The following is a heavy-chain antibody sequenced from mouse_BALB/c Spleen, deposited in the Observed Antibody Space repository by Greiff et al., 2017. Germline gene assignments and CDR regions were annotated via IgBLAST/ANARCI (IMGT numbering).Heavy chain of an antibody. D-gene: IGHD1-2*01. CDR1: GFTFSSFG. J-gene: IGHJ1*01. Sequence: EVQGVESGGGLVQPGGSRKLSCAASGFTFSSFGMHWVRQAPEKGLEWVAYISSGSSTIYYADTVKGRFTISRDNPKNTLFLQMTSLRSEDTAMYYCARELLRLRRYFDVWGAGTTVTVSS. V-gene: IGHV5-17*02. CDR3: ARELLRLRRYFDV. CDR2: ISSGSSTI.